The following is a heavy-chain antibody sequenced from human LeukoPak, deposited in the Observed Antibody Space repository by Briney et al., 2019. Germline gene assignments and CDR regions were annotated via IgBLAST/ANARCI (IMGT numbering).Heavy chain of an antibody. J-gene: IGHJ4*02. V-gene: IGHV4-39*01. D-gene: IGHD2-15*01. CDR2: FYYTVDT. CDR3: ARLLPYCSDGICYFWEYFDS. CDR1: GGSISSSTYS. Sequence: PSETLSLTCSVSGGSISSSTYSWARIRQPPGKGLDGIGSFYYTVDTYYGPSLKSRVTISVDTYKNQFSLNLTSLTAADTAVYYCARLLPYCSDGICYFWEYFDSWGQGTLVTVSS.